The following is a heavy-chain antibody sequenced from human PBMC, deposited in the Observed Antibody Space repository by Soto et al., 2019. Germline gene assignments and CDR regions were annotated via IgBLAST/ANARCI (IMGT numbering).Heavy chain of an antibody. V-gene: IGHV1-46*01. CDR2: INPSGGST. D-gene: IGHD3-10*01. CDR1: GYTFTSYY. CDR3: ARDKVRSYYGSGSYYPSLGNYYYGMDV. J-gene: IGHJ6*02. Sequence: ASVKVSCKASGYTFTSYYMHWVRQAPGQGLEWMGIINPSGGSTSYAQKFQGRVTMTRDTSTSTVYMELSSLRSEDTAVYYCARDKVRSYYGSGSYYPSLGNYYYGMDVWGQGTTVTVSS.